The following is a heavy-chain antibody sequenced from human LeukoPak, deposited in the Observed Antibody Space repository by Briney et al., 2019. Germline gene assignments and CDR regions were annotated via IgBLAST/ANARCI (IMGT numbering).Heavy chain of an antibody. J-gene: IGHJ6*02. CDR2: INPCGGST. Sequence: GASVKVSCKASGYTFTSYYMHWVRQAPGQGPEWMGIINPCGGSTSYAQKFQGRVTMTRDTSTSTVYMELSGLRSEDTAVYYCARERLRTTVVTPYYYYGMDVWGQGTTVTVSS. V-gene: IGHV1-46*01. CDR1: GYTFTSYY. CDR3: ARERLRTTVVTPYYYYGMDV. D-gene: IGHD4-23*01.